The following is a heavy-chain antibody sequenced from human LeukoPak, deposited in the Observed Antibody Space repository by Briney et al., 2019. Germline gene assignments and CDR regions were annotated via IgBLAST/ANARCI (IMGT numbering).Heavy chain of an antibody. CDR2: IYHSGST. CDR3: ARVVQSTDSSGFYLPEYFQH. CDR1: GGSISSSSYY. J-gene: IGHJ1*01. Sequence: SETLSLTCTVPGGSISSSSYYGGWIRQPPGKGLEWIGSIYHSGSTYYNPSLKSRVTISVDTSKNQFSPKLRSVTAADTAVYYCARVVQSTDSSGFYLPEYFQHWGQGTLVTVSS. V-gene: IGHV4-39*07. D-gene: IGHD3-22*01.